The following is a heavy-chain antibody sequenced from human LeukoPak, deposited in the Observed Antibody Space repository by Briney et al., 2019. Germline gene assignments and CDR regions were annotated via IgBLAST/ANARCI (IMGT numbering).Heavy chain of an antibody. J-gene: IGHJ4*02. D-gene: IGHD1-14*01. CDR2: IKQDGSEK. CDR1: GFTFSSYW. CDR3: AREMPEPATGFDY. V-gene: IGHV3-7*01. Sequence: GGSLRLSCAASGFTFSSYWMSWVRQAPGKGLEWVANIKQDGSEKYYVDSVKGRFTISRDNAKNSLYLQMNSLRAEDTAVYYCAREMPEPATGFDYWGQGTLVTVSS.